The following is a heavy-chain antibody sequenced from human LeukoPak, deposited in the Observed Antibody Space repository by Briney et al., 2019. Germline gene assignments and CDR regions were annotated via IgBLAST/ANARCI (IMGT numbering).Heavy chain of an antibody. CDR1: GGTFSSYA. J-gene: IGHJ5*02. D-gene: IGHD6-13*01. Sequence: SVKVSCKASGGTFSSYAISWVRQAPGQGLEWMGRIIPILGIANYEQKFQGRVTITADKSTSTAYMELSSLRSEDTAVYYCARVAAAGTQAWFDPWGQGTLVTVSS. V-gene: IGHV1-69*04. CDR2: IIPILGIA. CDR3: ARVAAAGTQAWFDP.